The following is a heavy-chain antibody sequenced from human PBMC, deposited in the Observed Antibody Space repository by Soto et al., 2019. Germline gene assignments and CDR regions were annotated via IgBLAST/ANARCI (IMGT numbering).Heavy chain of an antibody. CDR3: ARAYYYGSGRGLDI. V-gene: IGHV2-70*11. CDR2: IDWEDDK. J-gene: IGHJ3*02. Sequence: SGPTLVNPTQTLTLTCTFSGFSLSTGGMCVNWIRQPPGKALEWLARIDWEDDKYYTTSLKTRLTISKDTSKNQVVLRMTNMDPVDTASYYCARAYYYGSGRGLDIWGQGTMVTVSS. CDR1: GFSLSTGGMC. D-gene: IGHD3-10*01.